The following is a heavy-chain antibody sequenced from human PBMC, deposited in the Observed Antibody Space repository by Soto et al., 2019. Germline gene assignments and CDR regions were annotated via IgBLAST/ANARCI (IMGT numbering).Heavy chain of an antibody. Sequence: QVQLQGSGPGLLKPSQTLSLTCTVSGDSLSSGGYYWSWIRQHPGKGLEWIGHIYYSGTTYYNPSLKSRITISVDMSKNQFSLKLSSVTAADTAVYYCAKASRTSFRGPPGHYAMDVWGQGTTVTVSS. D-gene: IGHD3-10*01. CDR2: IYYSGTT. V-gene: IGHV4-31*03. CDR1: GDSLSSGGYY. CDR3: AKASRTSFRGPPGHYAMDV. J-gene: IGHJ6*02.